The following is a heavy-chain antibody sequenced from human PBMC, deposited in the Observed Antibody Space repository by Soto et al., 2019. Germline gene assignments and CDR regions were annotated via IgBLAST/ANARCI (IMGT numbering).Heavy chain of an antibody. CDR3: AKVVYGEGDY. V-gene: IGHV3-30*18. D-gene: IGHD1-20*01. Sequence: QVQLVESGGGVVQPGRSLRLSCAASGFTFSSYGMHWVRQAPGKGLEWVAVISYDGSNKYYADSVKGRFTISRDNSKNTLYLQMNSLRAEDTAVYYCAKVVYGEGDYWGQGTLVTVSS. CDR1: GFTFSSYG. CDR2: ISYDGSNK. J-gene: IGHJ4*02.